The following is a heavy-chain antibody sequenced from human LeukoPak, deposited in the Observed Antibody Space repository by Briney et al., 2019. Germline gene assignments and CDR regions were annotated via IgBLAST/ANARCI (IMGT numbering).Heavy chain of an antibody. CDR1: GFTFSSYA. J-gene: IGHJ4*02. CDR3: ARHKYDTSGSIRYYFDY. CDR2: ISGSGHNT. Sequence: PGGSLRLSCAASGFTFSSYAMSWVRQAPGKGLEWVSVISGSGHNTYYADSVKGRFTISRDNYKHTLYLQMNSLRAEDTAVYYCARHKYDTSGSIRYYFDYWGQGTLVTVSP. V-gene: IGHV3-23*01. D-gene: IGHD3-22*01.